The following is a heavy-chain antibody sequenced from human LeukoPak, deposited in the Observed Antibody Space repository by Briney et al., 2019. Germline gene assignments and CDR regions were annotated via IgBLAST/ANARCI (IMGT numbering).Heavy chain of an antibody. V-gene: IGHV1-8*03. J-gene: IGHJ5*02. CDR2: MNPNSGNT. Sequence: GASVKVSCKASGYTFTSYDINWVRQATGQGLEWMGWMNPNSGNTGYAQKFQGRVTITRNTSISTAYMELSSLRSEDTAVYYCARGPYYDFWSGYYTAWWFDPWGQGTLVTVSS. D-gene: IGHD3-3*01. CDR3: ARGPYYDFWSGYYTAWWFDP. CDR1: GYTFTSYD.